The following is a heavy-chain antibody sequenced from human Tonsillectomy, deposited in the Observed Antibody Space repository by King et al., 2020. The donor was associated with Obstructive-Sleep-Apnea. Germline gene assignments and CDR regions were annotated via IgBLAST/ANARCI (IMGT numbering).Heavy chain of an antibody. Sequence: QLQESGPGLVKPSDTLSLTCAVSGYSISMINWWGWIRQPPGKGLEWNGYIYYMWTTSSNPSLRRRVTLSVDTSKNQFSLTLRSVTAVDTAVYYCARSDVTGYGGVDIWGQGTMVTVSS. J-gene: IGHJ3*02. CDR1: GYSISMINW. CDR2: IYYMWTT. CDR3: ARSDVTGYGGVDI. D-gene: IGHD5-12*01. V-gene: IGHV4-28*01.